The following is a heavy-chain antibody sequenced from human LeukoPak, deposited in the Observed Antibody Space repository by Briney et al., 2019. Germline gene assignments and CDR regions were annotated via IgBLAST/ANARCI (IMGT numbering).Heavy chain of an antibody. CDR1: GVSFSDYY. CDR3: ARVGGMATDMGGFDY. J-gene: IGHJ4*02. V-gene: IGHV4-34*01. D-gene: IGHD5-18*01. Sequence: PSETLSLTCAVDGVSFSDYYWTWIRQPPGKGLEWIGEINHSGSTNYNPSLMSRVTISEDTPKNQFSLKLTSVTAADTGVYYCARVGGMATDMGGFDYRGQGSLVTVSS. CDR2: INHSGST.